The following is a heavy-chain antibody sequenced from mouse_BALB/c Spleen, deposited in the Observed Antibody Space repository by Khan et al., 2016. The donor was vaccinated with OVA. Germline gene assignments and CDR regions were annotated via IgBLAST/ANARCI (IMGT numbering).Heavy chain of an antibody. Sequence: QVQLKESGAELAKPGASVKMSCKASGYTFTTYWMHWVKQRPGQGLEWIGYISPTSGYTDYNEKFTDRATLSAAKSSSTAYMQLRSLTSEDAAVKYGTRDRMEYWGQGTTLTVSS. CDR3: TRDRMEY. CDR1: GYTFTTYW. J-gene: IGHJ2*01. CDR2: ISPTSGYT. V-gene: IGHV1-7*01.